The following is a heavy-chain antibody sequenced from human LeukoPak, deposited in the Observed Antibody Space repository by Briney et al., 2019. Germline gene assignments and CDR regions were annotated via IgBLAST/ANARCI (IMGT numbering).Heavy chain of an antibody. J-gene: IGHJ3*02. CDR2: MNPNSGNT. CDR3: ARLLDRVAGTPDAFDI. CDR1: GYTFTSYD. D-gene: IGHD6-19*01. Sequence: GASVKASCKASGYTFTSYDINWVRQATGQGLEWMGWMNPNSGNTGYAQKFQGRVTITRNTSISTAYMELSSLRSEDTAVYYCARLLDRVAGTPDAFDIWGQGTMVTVSS. V-gene: IGHV1-8*03.